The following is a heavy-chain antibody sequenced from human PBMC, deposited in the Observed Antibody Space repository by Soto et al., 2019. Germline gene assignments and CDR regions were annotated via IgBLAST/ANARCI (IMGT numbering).Heavy chain of an antibody. D-gene: IGHD6-25*01. J-gene: IGHJ4*02. CDR3: ATAPGYWESAALDY. CDR2: IKSQTHGGTT. Sequence: EVQLVESGGGLVKPGGSLRLSCAVSDFTFNDAWMNWVRQAPGKGLEWVGRIKSQTHGGTTDYAAPVKGRFTISRDDSKNILYLQMNSLKSEDTAVYYCATAPGYWESAALDYWGQGTLVTVSS. CDR1: DFTFNDAW. V-gene: IGHV3-15*07.